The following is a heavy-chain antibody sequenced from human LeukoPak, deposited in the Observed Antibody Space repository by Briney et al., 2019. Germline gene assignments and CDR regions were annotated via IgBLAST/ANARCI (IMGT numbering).Heavy chain of an antibody. J-gene: IGHJ3*02. CDR3: ARRPPNYYDYVWGSSAAYAFDI. CDR2: IYYSGST. CDR1: GGSISSYY. D-gene: IGHD3-16*01. V-gene: IGHV4-59*08. Sequence: KTSETLSLTCTVSGGSISSYYWSWIRQPPGKGLEWIGYIYYSGSTNYNPSLKSRVTISVDTSKNQFSLKLSSVTAADTAVYYCARRPPNYYDYVWGSSAAYAFDIWGQGTMVTVSS.